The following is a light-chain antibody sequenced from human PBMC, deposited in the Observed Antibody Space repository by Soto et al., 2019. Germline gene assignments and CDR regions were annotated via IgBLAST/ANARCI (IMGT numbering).Light chain of an antibody. CDR3: SSYTSSGTRV. CDR1: SSDVGGYNY. V-gene: IGLV2-14*01. Sequence: QSALTQPASVSGSPGQSITISCTGTSSDVGGYNYVSWYQQHPGKAPKLMIYDVSNRPSGVSNLFSGSKSGNTASLTISGIQAEDEADYYCSSYTSSGTRVFGGGTQLTVL. CDR2: DVS. J-gene: IGLJ2*01.